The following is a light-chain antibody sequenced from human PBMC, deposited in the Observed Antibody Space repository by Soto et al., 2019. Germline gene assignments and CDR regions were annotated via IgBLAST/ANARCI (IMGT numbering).Light chain of an antibody. CDR2: DAS. CDR3: QQFRSFPLT. J-gene: IGKJ4*01. CDR1: QSITTW. V-gene: IGKV1-5*01. Sequence: DIQMTQSPSTLSASVGDRVAITCRASQSITTWLAWYQQKPGKPPKLLIYDASSLETGVPSRFRGSGSGTEFTLTINSLQPDDFATYYCQQFRSFPLTFGGGTRVEIK.